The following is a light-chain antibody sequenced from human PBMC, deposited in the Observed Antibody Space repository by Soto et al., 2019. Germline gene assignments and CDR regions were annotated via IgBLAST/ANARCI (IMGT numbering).Light chain of an antibody. CDR1: QSVSSN. CDR2: GAS. J-gene: IGKJ5*01. CDR3: QQGIDWPLSIT. V-gene: IGKV3-15*01. Sequence: EIVMTQSPATLSVSTGERATLSCRASQSVSSNLAWYQQKPGQAPRLLIYGASTRATGIPARFSGSGSGTEFTLTISSLEPEDVALYYCQQGIDWPLSITFGQGTRLEIK.